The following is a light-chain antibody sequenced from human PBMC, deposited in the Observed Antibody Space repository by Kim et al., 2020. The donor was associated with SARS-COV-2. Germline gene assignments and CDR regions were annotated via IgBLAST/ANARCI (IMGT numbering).Light chain of an antibody. J-gene: IGKJ2*01. V-gene: IGKV3-20*01. Sequence: EIVLTQSPGTLSLSPGERATLSYRASQSVSSSYLAWYQHKPGQAPRLLIYGASSRATGIPDRFSGSGSGTDFTLTISRLVPEDFAVYYCQQYGSSPYTFGQGTKLEI. CDR2: GAS. CDR3: QQYGSSPYT. CDR1: QSVSSSY.